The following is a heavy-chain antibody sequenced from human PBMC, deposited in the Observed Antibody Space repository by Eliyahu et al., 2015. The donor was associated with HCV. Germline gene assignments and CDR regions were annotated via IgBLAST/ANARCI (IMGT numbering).Heavy chain of an antibody. CDR2: INHSGST. V-gene: IGHV4-34*01. D-gene: IGHD6-19*01. Sequence: QVQLQQWGAGLLKPSETLSXTCAXXGGSFSXYYWSWIRQPPGKGLEWIGEINHSGSTNYNPSLKSRVSISVDTSKNQFSLKLSSVTAADTAVYYCARSSGWSLFQHWGQGTLVTVSS. CDR3: ARSSGWSLFQH. J-gene: IGHJ1*01. CDR1: GGSFSXYY.